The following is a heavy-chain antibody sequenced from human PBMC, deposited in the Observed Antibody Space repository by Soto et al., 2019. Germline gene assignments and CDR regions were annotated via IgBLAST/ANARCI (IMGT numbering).Heavy chain of an antibody. V-gene: IGHV1-58*01. CDR1: GFTFTSSA. Sequence: QMQLVHSGPEVKKPGTSVKVSCQASGFTFTSSAVQWVRQARGQRLEWIGWIVVGSGNTKYAQKFQDRVTITRDMSTSTAYMELSSLRSEDTAVYYCAAGIRYCSSTSCLNYYYYYGMDVWGQGTTVTVSS. J-gene: IGHJ6*02. CDR2: IVVGSGNT. D-gene: IGHD2-2*01. CDR3: AAGIRYCSSTSCLNYYYYYGMDV.